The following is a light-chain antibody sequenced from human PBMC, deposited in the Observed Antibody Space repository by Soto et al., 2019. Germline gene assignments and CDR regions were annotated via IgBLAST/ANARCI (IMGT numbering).Light chain of an antibody. CDR3: QQYADSPLT. CDR2: GAS. V-gene: IGKV3-20*01. Sequence: EIVLTQSLGTLSLSPGERATLSCRASQSVGRNYLAWYQQKLGQAPRLLIYGASSRATGIPDRFSGSGSGTDFTLTISRLEPEDVAVFYCQQYADSPLTFGGGTKVEI. J-gene: IGKJ4*01. CDR1: QSVGRNY.